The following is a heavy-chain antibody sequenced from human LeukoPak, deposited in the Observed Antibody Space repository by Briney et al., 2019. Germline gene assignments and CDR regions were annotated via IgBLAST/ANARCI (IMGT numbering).Heavy chain of an antibody. V-gene: IGHV4-4*02. CDR1: GGSISSSNW. D-gene: IGHD3-10*01. CDR2: IYHSGST. Sequence: PSETLSLTCAVSGGSISSSNWWSWVRQPPGKGLEWIGEIYHSGSTNYNPSLKSRVTISVDKSKNQFSLKLSSVTAADTAVYYCARDFGPKDYYGSGSTKGAFDIWGQGTMVTVSS. J-gene: IGHJ3*02. CDR3: ARDFGPKDYYGSGSTKGAFDI.